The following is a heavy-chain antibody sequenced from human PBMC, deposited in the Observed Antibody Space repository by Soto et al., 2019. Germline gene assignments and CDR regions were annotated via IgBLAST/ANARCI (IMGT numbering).Heavy chain of an antibody. Sequence: QITLKESGPTLVKPTQTLTLTCSFSGFSLSTSGVGVGWIRQPPGKALEWLALIYWDDDKRYIPSLKSRLTSTKDTSKNHVVLTVTNMDPGDTATYHCAHFDYYGSGSWDYWGQGTLVTVSS. CDR1: GFSLSTSGVG. V-gene: IGHV2-5*02. D-gene: IGHD3-10*01. J-gene: IGHJ4*02. CDR3: AHFDYYGSGSWDY. CDR2: IYWDDDK.